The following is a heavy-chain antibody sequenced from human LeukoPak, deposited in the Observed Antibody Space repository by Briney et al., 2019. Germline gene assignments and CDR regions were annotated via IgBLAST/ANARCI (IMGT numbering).Heavy chain of an antibody. CDR3: AKDYYGSGSYGYFDY. CDR2: ISFDGSTK. V-gene: IGHV3-30*18. Sequence: TGGSLRLSCVASGFTFSSYGMHWVRQARGKGLEWVAVISFDGSTKYYADSVKGRFTISRDNSKNTLYLQMNSLRAEDTAVYYCAKDYYGSGSYGYFDYWGQGTLVTVSS. J-gene: IGHJ4*02. CDR1: GFTFSSYG. D-gene: IGHD3-10*01.